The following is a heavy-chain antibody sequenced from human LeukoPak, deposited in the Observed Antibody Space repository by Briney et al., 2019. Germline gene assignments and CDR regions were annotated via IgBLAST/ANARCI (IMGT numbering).Heavy chain of an antibody. V-gene: IGHV3-11*01. CDR3: AKDPGYCSSTSCYYTDY. J-gene: IGHJ4*02. Sequence: GGSLRLSCAASGFTFSDYYMSWIRQAPGKGLEWVSYISSSGSTIYYADSVKGRFTISRDNAKNSLYLQMNSLRAEDTALYYCAKDPGYCSSTSCYYTDYWGQGTLVTVSS. CDR2: ISSSGSTI. D-gene: IGHD2-2*01. CDR1: GFTFSDYY.